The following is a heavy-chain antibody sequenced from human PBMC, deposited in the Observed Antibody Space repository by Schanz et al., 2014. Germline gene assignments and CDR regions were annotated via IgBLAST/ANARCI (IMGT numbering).Heavy chain of an antibody. CDR1: GFTLSSYA. D-gene: IGHD3-9*01. CDR3: AKQSDYDILSVTRN. V-gene: IGHV3-30-3*01. J-gene: IGHJ4*02. Sequence: QVQLVESGGGVVQPGRSLRLSCAAYGFTLSSYAMHWVRQAPGKGLEWVAIISYDGSNKYYADSVKGRFTISRDNSKNTLYLQMNSRRAEDAAVYYCAKQSDYDILSVTRNWGQGTLVTVSS. CDR2: ISYDGSNK.